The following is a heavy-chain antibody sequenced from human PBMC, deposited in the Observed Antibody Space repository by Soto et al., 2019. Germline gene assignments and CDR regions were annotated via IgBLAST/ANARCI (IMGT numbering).Heavy chain of an antibody. Sequence: EVQLLESGGGLVQPGGSLRLSCAASGFTFTNYAMRWVRQAPGKGLEWISTISGSHGRTYYADSVKGRFTISKDNSKNTLYLQMNNLRAEDTAIYYCARRGSDYSYFDYWGQGTLVTVSS. D-gene: IGHD3-16*01. CDR1: GFTFTNYA. V-gene: IGHV3-23*01. J-gene: IGHJ4*02. CDR3: ARRGSDYSYFDY. CDR2: ISGSHGRT.